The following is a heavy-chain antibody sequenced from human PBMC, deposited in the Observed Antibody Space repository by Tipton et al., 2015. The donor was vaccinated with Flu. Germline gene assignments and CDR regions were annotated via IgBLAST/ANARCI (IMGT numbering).Heavy chain of an antibody. V-gene: IGHV4-59*12. Sequence: TLSLTCTVSGGSISNYYWSWIRQPPGRGLEWIGYIYNNAYTKYNPSLKSRVTISVDTSKKQFSLQLRSVTAADTAVYYCAKVIPELVAGLDSWGQGTLVTVSS. CDR3: AKVIPELVAGLDS. J-gene: IGHJ4*02. CDR1: GGSISNYY. CDR2: IYNNAYT. D-gene: IGHD6-19*01.